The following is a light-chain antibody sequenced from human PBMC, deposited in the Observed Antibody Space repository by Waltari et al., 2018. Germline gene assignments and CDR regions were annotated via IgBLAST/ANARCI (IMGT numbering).Light chain of an antibody. CDR2: GGS. V-gene: IGKV3-15*01. CDR3: QQYKNWPPT. CDR1: QSVRSN. Sequence: EVVMTQSPATLSVSPGERATFSCRASQSVRSNLAWSPQKHGQAPRLLSYGGSTRATGIPARFSGIGSGTEFTLTISSLQSEDFAVYFCQQYKNWPPTFGQGTKVEIK. J-gene: IGKJ1*01.